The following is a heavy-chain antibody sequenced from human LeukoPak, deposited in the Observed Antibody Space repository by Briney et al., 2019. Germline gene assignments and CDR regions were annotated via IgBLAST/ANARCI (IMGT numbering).Heavy chain of an antibody. D-gene: IGHD5-18*01. CDR1: GYSISSGYY. CDR2: INHSGST. V-gene: IGHV4-38-2*02. J-gene: IGHJ4*02. Sequence: SETLSLTCTVSGYSISSGYYWSWIRQPPGKGLEWIGEINHSGSTNYNPSLKSRVTISVDTSKNQFSLKLSSVTAADTAVYYCARVRGYSYGYSDYWGQGTLVTVSS. CDR3: ARVRGYSYGYSDY.